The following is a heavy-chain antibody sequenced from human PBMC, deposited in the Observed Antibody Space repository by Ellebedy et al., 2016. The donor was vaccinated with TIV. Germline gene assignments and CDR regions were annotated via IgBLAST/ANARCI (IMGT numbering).Heavy chain of an antibody. CDR3: ARHSGYSFLGKPDNWFDP. Sequence: SETLSLTXTVSGGSISSSSYYWGWIRQPPGKGLEWIGSIYYSGSTYYNPSLKSRVTISVDTSKNQFSLKLSSVTAADTAVYYCARHSGYSFLGKPDNWFDPWGQGTLVTVSS. D-gene: IGHD5-18*01. J-gene: IGHJ5*02. CDR2: IYYSGST. CDR1: GGSISSSSYY. V-gene: IGHV4-39*01.